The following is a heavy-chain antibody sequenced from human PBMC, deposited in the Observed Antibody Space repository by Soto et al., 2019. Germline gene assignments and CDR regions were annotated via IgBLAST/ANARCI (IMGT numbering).Heavy chain of an antibody. CDR1: GDSVNSRTYH. D-gene: IGHD3-22*01. Sequence: PSETLSLPCTVSGDSVNSRTYHWIFIRQPPGKGLEWIGYIYNSGTTKYNPSLKSRVTISVDTSKNQFSLNLRSVTAADTAVYYSASAKTTMIVPEKYWGQGTLDT. CDR2: IYNSGTT. J-gene: IGHJ4*02. V-gene: IGHV4-61*01. CDR3: ASAKTTMIVPEKY.